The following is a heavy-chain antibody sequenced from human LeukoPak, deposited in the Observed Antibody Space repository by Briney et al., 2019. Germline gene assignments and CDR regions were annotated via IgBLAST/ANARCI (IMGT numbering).Heavy chain of an antibody. V-gene: IGHV4-39*01. Sequence: PSETLSLTCTVSGGSISSSSYYWGWIRQPPGKGLEWLGSIYYSGSTYYNPSLKSQVTISVDTSKNQLSLKLSSVTAADTAVYYCASLYSSGWSGYYYYMDVWGKGTTVTVSS. CDR1: GGSISSSSYY. CDR3: ASLYSSGWSGYYYYMDV. CDR2: IYYSGST. J-gene: IGHJ6*03. D-gene: IGHD6-19*01.